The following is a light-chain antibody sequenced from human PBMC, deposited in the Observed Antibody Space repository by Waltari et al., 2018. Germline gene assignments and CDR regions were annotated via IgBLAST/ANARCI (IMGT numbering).Light chain of an antibody. CDR3: QQRLNWPPVT. CDR2: DTF. V-gene: IGKV3-11*01. J-gene: IGKJ5*01. Sequence: EVVLTQSPATLSLSPGERATLSCRASQSVDRYLAWYHQKPGQAPRLLIYDTFFRATGIPARFSGSGSGTDFTLTISSLESEDFAVYYCQQRLNWPPVTFGQGTRLEIK. CDR1: QSVDRY.